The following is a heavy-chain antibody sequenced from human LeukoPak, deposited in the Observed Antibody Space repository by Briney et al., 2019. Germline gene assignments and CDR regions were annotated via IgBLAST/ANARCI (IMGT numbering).Heavy chain of an antibody. CDR2: IRYDGSNK. CDR3: ARDAMMVGYYYYYMDV. CDR1: GFTFSSYG. V-gene: IGHV3-30*02. J-gene: IGHJ6*03. D-gene: IGHD2-2*01. Sequence: PGGSLRLSCAASGFTFSSYGMHWVRRAPGKGLEWVAFIRYDGSNKYYADSVKGRFTISRDNSKNTLYLQMNSLRAEDTAVYYCARDAMMVGYYYYYMDVWGKGTTVTISS.